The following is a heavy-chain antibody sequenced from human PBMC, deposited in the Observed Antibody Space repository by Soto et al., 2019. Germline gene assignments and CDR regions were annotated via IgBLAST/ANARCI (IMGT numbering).Heavy chain of an antibody. J-gene: IGHJ6*03. D-gene: IGHD4-17*01. Sequence: QVQLQQWGAGLLKPSETLSLTCAVYGGSFSGYYWSWIRQPPGKGLEWIGEINHSGSTNYNPSLKSRVTISVDTSKNQFSLKLSSVTAADTAVYYCARGGRTVTTDYYCYMDVWGKGTTVTVSS. CDR1: GGSFSGYY. V-gene: IGHV4-34*01. CDR3: ARGGRTVTTDYYCYMDV. CDR2: INHSGST.